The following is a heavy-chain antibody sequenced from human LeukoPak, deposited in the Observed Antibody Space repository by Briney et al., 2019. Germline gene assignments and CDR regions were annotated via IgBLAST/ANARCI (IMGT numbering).Heavy chain of an antibody. CDR2: INPNSGGT. J-gene: IGHJ5*02. Sequence: ASVKVSCKASGYTFTGYYMHWVRPAPGQGLEWMGWINPNSGGTNYAQKFQGRVTMTRDTSISTAYMELSRLRSDDTAVYYCASSGSYLAMIRFDPWGQGTLVTVSS. CDR3: ASSGSYLAMIRFDP. CDR1: GYTFTGYY. D-gene: IGHD1-26*01. V-gene: IGHV1-2*02.